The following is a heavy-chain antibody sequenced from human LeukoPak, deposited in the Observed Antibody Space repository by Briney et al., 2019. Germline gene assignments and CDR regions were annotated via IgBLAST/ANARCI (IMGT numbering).Heavy chain of an antibody. V-gene: IGHV3-21*01. D-gene: IGHD3-22*01. CDR2: INTVATYI. Sequence: GGSLRLSCAASGFTFSSYSFNWVRQAPGKGLEWVSSINTVATYIYYADSVRGRFTISRDNAKNSLWLQMNSLRAEDSAVYYCAKLRRNIDRSVFFSYYDYWGQGTLVTVSS. CDR3: AKLRRNIDRSVFFSYYDY. J-gene: IGHJ4*02. CDR1: GFTFSSYS.